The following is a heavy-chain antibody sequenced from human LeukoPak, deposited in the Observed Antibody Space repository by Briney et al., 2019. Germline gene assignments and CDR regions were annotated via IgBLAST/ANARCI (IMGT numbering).Heavy chain of an antibody. CDR2: YYTSAST. J-gene: IGHJ4*02. V-gene: IGHV4-61*02. Sequence: SETLSLTCTDSGCSISSCCYYWRWIPQPAGKGLEWISRYYTSASTNYNPSLKGRVTLSVDTSKNHSSLKLSPLAAPDTAWYYCVSERVRGVVLTGTIDYWGQGTPVTVSS. CDR1: GCSISSCCYY. CDR3: VSERVRGVVLTGTIDY. D-gene: IGHD3-10*01.